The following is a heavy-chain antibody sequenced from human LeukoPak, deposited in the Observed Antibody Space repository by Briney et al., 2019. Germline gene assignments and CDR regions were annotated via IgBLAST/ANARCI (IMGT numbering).Heavy chain of an antibody. J-gene: IGHJ4*02. CDR1: GGSISSGGYY. Sequence: PSETLSLTCAVSGGSISSGGYYWSWIRQPPGKGLEWIGEINHSGSTNYNPSLKSRVTISVDTSKNQFSLKLSSVTAADTAVYYCASTYYDILTGYYFDYWGQGTLVTVSS. CDR3: ASTYYDILTGYYFDY. V-gene: IGHV4-34*01. CDR2: INHSGST. D-gene: IGHD3-9*01.